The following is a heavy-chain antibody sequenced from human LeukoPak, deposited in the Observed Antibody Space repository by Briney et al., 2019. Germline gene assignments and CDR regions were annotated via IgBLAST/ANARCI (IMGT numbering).Heavy chain of an antibody. D-gene: IGHD6-13*01. CDR3: AKDRVPTAGLSRGPLDH. CDR2: ISYDGNYK. J-gene: IGHJ4*02. V-gene: IGHV3-30*18. Sequence: GGSLRLSCAAAGFLISNYGMQWVREAPGRGLELVAVISYDGNYKVYAASVKGRFTISRDNSKNTLYLQMNGLRVEDTAVYYCAKDRVPTAGLSRGPLDHWGQGTLVTVSS. CDR1: GFLISNYG.